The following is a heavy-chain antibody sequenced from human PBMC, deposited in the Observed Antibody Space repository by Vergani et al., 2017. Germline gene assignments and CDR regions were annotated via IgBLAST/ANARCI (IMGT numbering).Heavy chain of an antibody. CDR3: AKVGSSSWWYWFDP. Sequence: EVQLLESGGGFVQPGGSLRLSCAASGFTFSSYAMSGVGQGPGKGLEGLSAIGGSGGSTYYPDSVKGRFTISRDHSKTTLYLQMNSLRAEDTAVYYCAKVGSSSWWYWFDPWGQGTLVTVSS. CDR2: IGGSGGST. D-gene: IGHD6-13*01. J-gene: IGHJ5*02. CDR1: GFTFSSYA. V-gene: IGHV3-23*01.